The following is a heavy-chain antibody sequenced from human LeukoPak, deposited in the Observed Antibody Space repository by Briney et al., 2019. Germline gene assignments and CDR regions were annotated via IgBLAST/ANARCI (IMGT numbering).Heavy chain of an antibody. CDR1: GGTFSSYA. V-gene: IGHV1-69*06. CDR3: AREGEAVAATFDY. D-gene: IGHD6-19*01. CDR2: IIPIFGTA. J-gene: IGHJ4*02. Sequence: SVKVSCKASGGTFSSYAISWVRQAPGQGLEWMGGIIPIFGTANYAQKFQGRVTITADKSTSTAYMELSSLRSEDTAVYYCAREGEAVAATFDYWGQGTLVTVSS.